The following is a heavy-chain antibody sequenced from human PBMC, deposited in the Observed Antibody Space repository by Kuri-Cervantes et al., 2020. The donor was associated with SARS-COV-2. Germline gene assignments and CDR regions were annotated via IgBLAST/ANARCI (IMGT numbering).Heavy chain of an antibody. Sequence: GGSLRLSCAASGFTFSSYWMSWVRQAPGKGLEWVANIKQDGSEKYYVDSVKGRFTTSRDNAKNSLYLQMNSLRAEDTAVYYCAKDIREQLVGGVGWFDPWGQGTLVTVSS. D-gene: IGHD6-6*01. CDR3: AKDIREQLVGGVGWFDP. J-gene: IGHJ5*02. V-gene: IGHV3-7*01. CDR1: GFTFSSYW. CDR2: IKQDGSEK.